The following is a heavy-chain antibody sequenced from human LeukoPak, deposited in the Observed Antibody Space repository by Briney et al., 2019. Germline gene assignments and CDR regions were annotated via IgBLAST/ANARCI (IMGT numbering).Heavy chain of an antibody. J-gene: IGHJ4*02. CDR2: IIPILGIA. CDR1: GGTFSSYT. CDR3: ARDPGYDFWSGYPYFDY. D-gene: IGHD3-3*01. V-gene: IGHV1-69*04. Sequence: SVKVSCKASGGTFSSYTISWVRQAPGQGLEWMGRIIPILGIANYAQKFQGRVTITADKSTSTAYMELSSLRSEDTAAYYCARDPGYDFWSGYPYFDYWGQGTLVTVSS.